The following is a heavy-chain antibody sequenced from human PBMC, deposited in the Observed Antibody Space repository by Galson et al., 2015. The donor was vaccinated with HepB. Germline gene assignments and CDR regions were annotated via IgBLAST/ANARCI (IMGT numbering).Heavy chain of an antibody. Sequence: SLRLSCAASGLAFDSHAMSWVRQAPGRGLEWISGITGKGDSTFYADSVKGRFTVSKDNSNNMLFLQMNSLRAEDAGLYFCGKGYGLFDSWGQGILVTVSS. D-gene: IGHD3-16*01. J-gene: IGHJ5*01. CDR1: GLAFDSHA. CDR2: ITGKGDST. CDR3: GKGYGLFDS. V-gene: IGHV3-23*01.